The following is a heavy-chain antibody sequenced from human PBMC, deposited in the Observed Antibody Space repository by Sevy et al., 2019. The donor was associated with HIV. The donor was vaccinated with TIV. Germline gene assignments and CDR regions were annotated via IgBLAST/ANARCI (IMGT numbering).Heavy chain of an antibody. CDR3: ARGRGYYDYVWGSYRYDNYFDY. Sequence: SETLSLTCAVYGGSFSCYYWSWIRQPPGKGLEWIGEINHSGSTNYNPSLKSRVTISVDTSKNQFSLKLSSVTAADTAVYYCARGRGYYDYVWGSYRYDNYFDYWGQGTLVTVSS. V-gene: IGHV4-34*01. CDR2: INHSGST. D-gene: IGHD3-16*02. CDR1: GGSFSCYY. J-gene: IGHJ4*02.